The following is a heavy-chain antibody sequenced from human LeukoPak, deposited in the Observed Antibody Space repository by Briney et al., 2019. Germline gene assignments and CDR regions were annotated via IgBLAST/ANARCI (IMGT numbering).Heavy chain of an antibody. CDR2: MNPNSGNT. CDR1: GYTFTGYY. CDR3: ARDFLDYMDV. D-gene: IGHD2/OR15-2a*01. J-gene: IGHJ6*03. Sequence: ASVKVSCKASGYTFTGYYMHWVRQAPGQGLEWMGWMNPNSGNTGYAQKFQGRVTITRNTSISTAYMELSSLRSEDTAVYYCARDFLDYMDVWGKGTTVTVSS. V-gene: IGHV1-8*03.